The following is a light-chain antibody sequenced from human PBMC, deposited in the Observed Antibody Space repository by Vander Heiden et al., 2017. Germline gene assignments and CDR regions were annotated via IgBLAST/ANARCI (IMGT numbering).Light chain of an antibody. CDR2: RNN. CDR3: AAWDDSLSGWV. J-gene: IGLJ3*02. CDR1: SSNIGSNY. Sequence: QSVLTQPPSASGTPGQRVTIPCSGSSSNIGSNYVYWYQQLPGTAPKLLIYRNNQRPSGVPDRFSGSKSGTSASLAISGLRPEDEADYYCAAWDDSLSGWVFGGGTKLTVL. V-gene: IGLV1-47*01.